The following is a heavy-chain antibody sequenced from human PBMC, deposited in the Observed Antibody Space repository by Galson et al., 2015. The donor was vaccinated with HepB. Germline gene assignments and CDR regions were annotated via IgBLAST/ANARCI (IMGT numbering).Heavy chain of an antibody. CDR3: ARDSPERIAAAGTCFDY. CDR2: INTNTGNP. J-gene: IGHJ4*02. Sequence: SVKVSCKASGYTFTSYAMNWVRQAPGQGLEWMGWINTNTGNPTYAQGFTGRFVFSLDTSVSTAYLQISSLKAEDTAVYYCARDSPERIAAAGTCFDYWGQGTLVTVSS. D-gene: IGHD6-13*01. CDR1: GYTFTSYA. V-gene: IGHV7-4-1*02.